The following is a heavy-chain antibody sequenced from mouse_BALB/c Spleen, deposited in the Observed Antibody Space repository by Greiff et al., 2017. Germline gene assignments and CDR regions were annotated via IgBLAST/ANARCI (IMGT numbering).Heavy chain of an antibody. D-gene: IGHD1-1*01. CDR1: GFNIKDTY. V-gene: IGHV14-3*02. J-gene: IGHJ2*01. CDR3: ARRGSSYRDYFDY. CDR2: IDPANGNT. Sequence: VHVKQSGAELVKPGASVKLSCTASGFNIKDTYMHWVKQRPEQGLEWIGRIDPANGNTKYDPKFQGKATITADTSSNTAYLQLSSLTSEDTAVYYCARRGSSYRDYFDYWGQGTTLTVSS.